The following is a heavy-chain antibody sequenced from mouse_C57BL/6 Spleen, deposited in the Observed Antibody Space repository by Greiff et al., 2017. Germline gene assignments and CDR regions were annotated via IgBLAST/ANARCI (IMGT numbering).Heavy chain of an antibody. Sequence: EVKLVESGGGLVQPGGSMKLSCAASGFTFSDAWMDWVRQSPEKGLEWVAEIRNKANNHATFYSESVKGRFTISRDDSKSSVYLQMNSLRAEDTGIYYCTRGSSSYFDYWGQGTTLTVSS. J-gene: IGHJ2*01. CDR1: GFTFSDAW. CDR2: IRNKANNHAT. CDR3: TRGSSSYFDY. V-gene: IGHV6-6*01.